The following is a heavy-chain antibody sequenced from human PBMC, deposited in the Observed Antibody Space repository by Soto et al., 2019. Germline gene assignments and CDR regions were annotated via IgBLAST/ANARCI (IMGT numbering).Heavy chain of an antibody. D-gene: IGHD2-2*01. CDR2: IRNQLYGGTT. J-gene: IGHJ4*02. CDR1: GFTFGDYA. CDR3: TKWPSSHWYFDY. V-gene: IGHV3-49*03. Sequence: GGSLRLSCTASGFTFGDYAISWFRQAPGKGLEWVGFIRNQLYGGTTEYAASVKGRFIISRDDSKSFVSLQMNSLDTEDTAVYYCTKWPSSHWYFDYWGQGTPVTVSS.